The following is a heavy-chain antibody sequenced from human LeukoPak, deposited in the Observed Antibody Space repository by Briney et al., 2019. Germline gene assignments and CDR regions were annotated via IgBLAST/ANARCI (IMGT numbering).Heavy chain of an antibody. J-gene: IGHJ6*02. V-gene: IGHV4-4*07. CDR1: GGSISSYY. Sequence: PSETLSLTCTVSGGSISSYYWSWIRQPAGKGLEWIGRIYTSGSTNYNPSLKSRVTMSVDTSKNQFSLKLSSVTAADTAVYYCARDPQITMVRGVMHYYYGMDVWGQGTTVTVSS. D-gene: IGHD3-10*01. CDR2: IYTSGST. CDR3: ARDPQITMVRGVMHYYYGMDV.